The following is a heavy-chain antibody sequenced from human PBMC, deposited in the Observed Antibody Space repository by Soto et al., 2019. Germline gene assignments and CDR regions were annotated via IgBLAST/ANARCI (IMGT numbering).Heavy chain of an antibody. J-gene: IGHJ5*02. CDR3: ARTAGTQDQTRWFDP. CDR2: IWYDGSNK. V-gene: IGHV3-33*01. Sequence: GGSLRLSCAASGFTFSSYGMHWVRQAPGKGLEWVAVIWYDGSNKYYADSVKGRFTISRDNSKNTLYLQMNSLRAEDTAVYYCARTAGTQDQTRWFDPWGQGTLVTVSS. CDR1: GFTFSSYG. D-gene: IGHD6-13*01.